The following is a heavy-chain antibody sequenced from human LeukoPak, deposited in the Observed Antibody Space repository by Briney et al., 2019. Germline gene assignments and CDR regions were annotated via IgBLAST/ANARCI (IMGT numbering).Heavy chain of an antibody. CDR3: AKDHCSSTSCYMDAFDI. V-gene: IGHV3-23*01. CDR2: ISGSGGST. D-gene: IGHD2-2*02. Sequence: GGSLRLSCAASGLTFSSYAMSWVRQAPGKGLEWVSAISGSGGSTYYADSVKGRFTISRDNSKNTLYLQMNSLRAEDTAVYYCAKDHCSSTSCYMDAFDIWGQGTMVTVSS. CDR1: GLTFSSYA. J-gene: IGHJ3*02.